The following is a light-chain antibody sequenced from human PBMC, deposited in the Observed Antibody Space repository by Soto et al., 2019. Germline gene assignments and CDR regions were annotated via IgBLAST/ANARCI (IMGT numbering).Light chain of an antibody. V-gene: IGKV3-20*01. CDR2: DAS. CDR1: QNVRSY. Sequence: IVLTQSPATLSLSPWERATLSCRASQNVRSYLAWYQQKPGQAPRLLIYDASKRATGIPARFSGSGSGTDFTLTISRLEPEDFAVYYCQQYGSSPITFGQGTRLEIK. CDR3: QQYGSSPIT. J-gene: IGKJ5*01.